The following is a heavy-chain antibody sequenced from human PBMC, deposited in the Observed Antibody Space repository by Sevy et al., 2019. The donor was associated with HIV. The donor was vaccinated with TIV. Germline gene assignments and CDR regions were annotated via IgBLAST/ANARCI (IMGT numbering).Heavy chain of an antibody. Sequence: GGSLRLSCAASGFIFSNFGINWVRQAPGKGLEWVAIIWHDGTKKHYLESVKGRFTISRDNSKNTVYLQMNSLRVKDSGTYYCVRVTPDEDGTTLDSWGLGTLVTVSS. CDR2: IWHDGTKK. D-gene: IGHD4-4*01. CDR3: VRVTPDEDGTTLDS. CDR1: GFIFSNFG. J-gene: IGHJ4*02. V-gene: IGHV3-33*01.